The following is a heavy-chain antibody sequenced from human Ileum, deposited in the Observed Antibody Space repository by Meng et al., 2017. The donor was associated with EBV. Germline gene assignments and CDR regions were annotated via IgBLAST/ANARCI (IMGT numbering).Heavy chain of an antibody. D-gene: IGHD1-26*01. Sequence: HLQPQQSVPGLLKPSETLALTRSVPVGSFSSRKSYWGWIRQPPGKALEWIASIYYSATTYYNPSLQSRVSISVDKSKNQVSLNMTSMTAADTAVYYCASRELAPFDYWGQGTLVTVSS. J-gene: IGHJ4*02. CDR1: VGSFSSRKSY. CDR2: IYYSATT. CDR3: ASRELAPFDY. V-gene: IGHV4-39*07.